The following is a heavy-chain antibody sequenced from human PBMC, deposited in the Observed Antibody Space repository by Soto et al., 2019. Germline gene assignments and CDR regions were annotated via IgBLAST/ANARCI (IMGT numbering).Heavy chain of an antibody. CDR3: AGDTYGSGAGY. Sequence: EASVKVSCKASGYTFASYGISWVRQAPGQGLEWMGWISAYNGNTNYAQKLQGRVTMTTDTSTSTAYMELRSLRSDDTAVYYCAGDTYGSGAGYWGQGTLVTVSS. J-gene: IGHJ4*02. D-gene: IGHD3-10*01. V-gene: IGHV1-18*01. CDR1: GYTFASYG. CDR2: ISAYNGNT.